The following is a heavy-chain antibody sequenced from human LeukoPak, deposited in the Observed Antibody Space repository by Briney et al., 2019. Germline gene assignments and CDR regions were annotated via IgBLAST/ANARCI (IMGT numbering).Heavy chain of an antibody. V-gene: IGHV3-21*01. Sequence: GGSLTLSCAASGFTFSSYSLNWVRQAPGKGLEWVSSISSSSSDIYYAVSVKGRFTISRDNAKNSLYLQMNSLRAEDTAVYYCARDSRTTGTTSGYFDYWGQGTLVTVSS. CDR3: ARDSRTTGTTSGYFDY. CDR2: ISSSSSDI. D-gene: IGHD1-1*01. CDR1: GFTFSSYS. J-gene: IGHJ4*02.